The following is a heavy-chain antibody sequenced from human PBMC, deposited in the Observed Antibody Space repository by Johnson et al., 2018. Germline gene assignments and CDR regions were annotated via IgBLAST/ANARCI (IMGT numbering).Heavy chain of an antibody. V-gene: IGHV3-30*03. J-gene: IGHJ6*04. CDR3: AGETDV. Sequence: QVQLVQSGGGVVQPGRSLRLSCAASGFTFSSYGMHWVRQAPGKGLEWVAVISYDGSNKYYADSVKGRFTISRDNSKNTRYLQMNSLRAEDTAVYYCAGETDVGGKGTTVTVSS. CDR1: GFTFSSYG. CDR2: ISYDGSNK.